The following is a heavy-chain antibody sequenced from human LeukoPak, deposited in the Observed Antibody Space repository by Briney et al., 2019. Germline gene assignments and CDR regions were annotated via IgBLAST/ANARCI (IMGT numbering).Heavy chain of an antibody. CDR1: GYTFTSYY. J-gene: IGHJ6*03. CDR2: MNPNSGNT. V-gene: IGHV1-8*02. Sequence: ASVKVSCKASGYTFTSYYMHWVRQAPGQGLEWMGWMNPNSGNTGYAQKFQGRVTMTRNTSISTAYMELSSLRSEDTAVYYCARAPIVVVPAVRGYYYYMDVWGKGTTVTISS. CDR3: ARAPIVVVPAVRGYYYYMDV. D-gene: IGHD2-2*01.